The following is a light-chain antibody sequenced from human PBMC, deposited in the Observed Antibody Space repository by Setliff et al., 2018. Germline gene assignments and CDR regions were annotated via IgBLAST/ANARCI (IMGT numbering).Light chain of an antibody. CDR1: SSNIGGNT. CDR2: SNN. Sequence: SVLTQPPSTSGTPGQRVTISCSGSSSNIGGNTVNWYQQLPGTAPRLLIFSNNDRPSGVSNRFTGSKSGTSASLTISGLQSEDEGDYYCAAWDDSLTGSYVFGTGTKVTVL. V-gene: IGLV1-44*01. J-gene: IGLJ1*01. CDR3: AAWDDSLTGSYV.